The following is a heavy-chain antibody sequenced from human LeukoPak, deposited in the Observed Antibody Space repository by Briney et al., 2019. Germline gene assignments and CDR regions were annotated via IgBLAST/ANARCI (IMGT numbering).Heavy chain of an antibody. Sequence: GGSLRLACAASGFTVSSNYMSWVRQAPGKGLEWVSVIYSGGSTYYADSVKCRFTISRDNSKSTLYIQMNSLRAEDTAVYYCARAKPKNMVRGLIMRRESRYYFDYWGQGTLVTVSS. CDR1: GFTVSSNY. CDR2: IYSGGST. D-gene: IGHD3-10*01. CDR3: ARAKPKNMVRGLIMRRESRYYFDY. V-gene: IGHV3-53*01. J-gene: IGHJ4*02.